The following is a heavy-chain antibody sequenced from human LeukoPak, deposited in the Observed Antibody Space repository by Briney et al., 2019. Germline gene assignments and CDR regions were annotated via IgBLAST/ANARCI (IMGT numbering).Heavy chain of an antibody. CDR2: IIPIFGTA. J-gene: IGHJ3*02. D-gene: IGHD5-18*01. CDR1: GGTFSSYA. V-gene: IGHV1-69*06. CDR3: ARGTVDIATKSSAAFDI. Sequence: SVKVSCKASGGTFSSYAISWVRQAPGQGLEWMGGIIPIFGTANYAQKFQGRVTITADKSTSPAYMELSSLRSEETAVYYCARGTVDIATKSSAAFDITGQGTMVTVSS.